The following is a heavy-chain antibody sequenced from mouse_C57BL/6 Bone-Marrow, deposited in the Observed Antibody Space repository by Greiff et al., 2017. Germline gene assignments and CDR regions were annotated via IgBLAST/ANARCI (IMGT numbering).Heavy chain of an antibody. D-gene: IGHD1-1*01. CDR1: GYTFTSYW. J-gene: IGHJ3*01. CDR3: AGYYGSSPAWFAY. Sequence: QVQLQQPGAELVKPGASVKLSCKASGYTFTSYWMHWVKQRHGQGIEWIGMIHPNSGSTNYNEKFKSKATLTVDKSSSTAYMQLSSLTSEDTAVDDCAGYYGSSPAWFAYWGQGTLVTVSA. CDR2: IHPNSGST. V-gene: IGHV1-64*01.